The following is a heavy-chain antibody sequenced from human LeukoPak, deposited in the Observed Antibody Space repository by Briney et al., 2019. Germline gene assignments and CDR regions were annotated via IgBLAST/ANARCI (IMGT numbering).Heavy chain of an antibody. CDR2: IYYSGST. J-gene: IGHJ4*02. Sequence: SETLSLTCTVSGGSISSGGYYWSWIRQHPGKGLEWIGYIYYSGSTYYNPSLKSRVTISVDTSKNQFSLKLSSVTAADTAVYYCARAYYYDSSGRYYFDYWGQGTLVTVSS. CDR1: GGSISSGGYY. CDR3: ARAYYYDSSGRYYFDY. D-gene: IGHD3-22*01. V-gene: IGHV4-31*03.